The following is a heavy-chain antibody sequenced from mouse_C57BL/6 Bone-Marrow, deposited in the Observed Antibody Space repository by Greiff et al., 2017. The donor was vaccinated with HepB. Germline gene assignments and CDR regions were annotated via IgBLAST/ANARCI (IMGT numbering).Heavy chain of an antibody. J-gene: IGHJ3*01. CDR2: INYDGSST. Sequence: EVMLVESEGGLVQPGSSMKLSCTASGFTFSDYYMAWVRQVPEKGLEWVANINYDGSSTYYLDSLKSRFIISRDNAKNILYLQMSSLKSEDTATYYCARYDGYDGFAYWGQGTLVTVSA. CDR3: ARYDGYDGFAY. D-gene: IGHD2-3*01. V-gene: IGHV5-16*01. CDR1: GFTFSDYY.